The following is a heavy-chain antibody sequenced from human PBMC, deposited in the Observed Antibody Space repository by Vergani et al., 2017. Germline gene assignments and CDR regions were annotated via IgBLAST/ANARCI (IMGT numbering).Heavy chain of an antibody. CDR1: GFTFSSYA. CDR2: ISGSGGST. V-gene: IGHV3-23*01. Sequence: EVQLLESGGGLVQPGGSLRLSCAASGFTFSSYAMSWVRQAPGKGLEWVSAISGSGGSTYYADSMKGRFTMSRDNSTNTLYLQMNSLKAEDTAVYYSAMGIGVVVANPGAYDYWGQGTLVTVSS. D-gene: IGHD2-15*01. CDR3: AMGIGVVVANPGAYDY. J-gene: IGHJ4*02.